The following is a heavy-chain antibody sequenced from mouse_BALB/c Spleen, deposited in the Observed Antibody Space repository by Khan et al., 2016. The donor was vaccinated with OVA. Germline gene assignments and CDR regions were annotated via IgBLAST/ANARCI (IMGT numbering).Heavy chain of an antibody. CDR1: GYSFTGYF. V-gene: IGHV1-20*02. Sequence: VQLKQSGPELVKPGASVKISCKASGYSFTGYFMNWVMQSHGKGLEWIGRINPHIGETFYNQKFEDKATLTVDESSSTAHMELRSLASEDSAVYCGARKDGSDFDYWGQGTTLTVSS. J-gene: IGHJ2*01. D-gene: IGHD1-1*01. CDR2: INPHIGET. CDR3: ARKDGSDFDY.